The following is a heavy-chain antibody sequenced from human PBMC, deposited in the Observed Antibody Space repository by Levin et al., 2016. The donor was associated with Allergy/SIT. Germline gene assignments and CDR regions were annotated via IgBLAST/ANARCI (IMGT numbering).Heavy chain of an antibody. CDR2: ISAYNGGT. CDR1: GFTFTSYG. Sequence: ASVKVSCKTSGFTFTSYGFGWVRQAPGQGLELMGWISAYNGGTSFAQKFQGRVSMTTDTSTSTVYMELRSLRSDDTALYYCARGVDSCSGGTCPGWYFDPWGQGTLVSVSS. V-gene: IGHV1-18*01. D-gene: IGHD2-15*01. J-gene: IGHJ5*02. CDR3: ARGVDSCSGGTCPGWYFDP.